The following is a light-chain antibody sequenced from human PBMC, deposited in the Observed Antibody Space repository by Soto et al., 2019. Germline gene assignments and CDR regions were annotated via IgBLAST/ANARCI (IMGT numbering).Light chain of an antibody. CDR3: QQYKSSSPLT. V-gene: IGKV1-5*01. CDR1: ESISTW. Sequence: DIQMTQSPSTLSASVGDRVTITCRASESISTWLAWYQQKPGKAPKLLIFDASSLESGVPSRFSGSGSGTDFTLTISSLQPDDFATYYCQQYKSSSPLTFGGGSKVEIK. J-gene: IGKJ4*01. CDR2: DAS.